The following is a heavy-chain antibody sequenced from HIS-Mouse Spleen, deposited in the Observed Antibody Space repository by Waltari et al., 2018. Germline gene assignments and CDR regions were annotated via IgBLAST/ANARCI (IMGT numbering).Heavy chain of an antibody. CDR3: AYGDYFDY. CDR2: ISYDGSNK. Sequence: QVQLVESGGGVVQPGRSLRLSCAASGFTFSSYGMHWVRQAPGKGLEWVAVISYDGSNKYYADSVKGRFTISRDNSKNTLYLQMNSLRAEDTAVYYCAYGDYFDYWGQGTLVTVSS. CDR1: GFTFSSYG. V-gene: IGHV3-30*03. J-gene: IGHJ4*02. D-gene: IGHD4-17*01.